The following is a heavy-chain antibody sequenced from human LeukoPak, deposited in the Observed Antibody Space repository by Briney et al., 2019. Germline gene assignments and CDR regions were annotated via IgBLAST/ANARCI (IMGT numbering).Heavy chain of an antibody. V-gene: IGHV3-48*04. CDR2: ISTSSSAI. D-gene: IGHD3-22*01. CDR1: GFTFSSYS. CDR3: ARRDSSGWAFDF. J-gene: IGHJ3*01. Sequence: PGGSLRLSCAASGFTFSSYSMNWVRQAPGKGLEWVSYISTSSSAIYYADSVKGRFTISRDNAKNSLYLQMNSLRAEDTAVYYCARRDSSGWAFDFWGQGTMVTVSS.